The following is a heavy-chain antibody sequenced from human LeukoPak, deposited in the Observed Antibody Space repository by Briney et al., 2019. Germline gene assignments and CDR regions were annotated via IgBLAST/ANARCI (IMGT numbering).Heavy chain of an antibody. CDR3: ARWSGYYYDMRDY. V-gene: IGHV4-39*07. CDR2: IYYSGST. D-gene: IGHD3-22*01. J-gene: IGHJ4*02. Sequence: SETLSLTCTVSGGSISSSSYYWGWIRQPPGKGLEWIGSIYYSGSTYYNPSLKSRVTISVDTSKNQFSLKLSSVTAADTAVYYCARWSGYYYDMRDYWGQGTLVTVSS. CDR1: GGSISSSSYY.